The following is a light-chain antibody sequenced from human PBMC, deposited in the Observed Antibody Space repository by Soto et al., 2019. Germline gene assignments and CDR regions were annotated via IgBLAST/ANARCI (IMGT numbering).Light chain of an antibody. CDR3: QQRSKWPIT. Sequence: DIVLTQSPATLSFSPGERATLSCRASQSVSTYLAWYQQKPGQAPRLFIYDASNRATGIPARFSGSGSGTDFTLTISSLEPEDFAVYYCQQRSKWPITFGQGTRLEI. CDR1: QSVSTY. V-gene: IGKV3-11*01. CDR2: DAS. J-gene: IGKJ5*01.